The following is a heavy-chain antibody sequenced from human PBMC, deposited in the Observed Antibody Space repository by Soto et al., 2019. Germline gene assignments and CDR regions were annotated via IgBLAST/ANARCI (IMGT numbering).Heavy chain of an antibody. J-gene: IGHJ1*01. Sequence: GGSLRLSCEASGFTYLNFAMAWVRQAAGKGVEWVSGMSESGGTYYAESMEGRVNISRDNSKTPVYLQITSLRGEDTALYYCAKDLYRSATMPCFDHWGPGTRVTVSS. CDR3: AKDLYRSATMPCFDH. CDR1: GFTYLNFA. CDR2: MSESGGT. D-gene: IGHD2-2*01. V-gene: IGHV3-23*01.